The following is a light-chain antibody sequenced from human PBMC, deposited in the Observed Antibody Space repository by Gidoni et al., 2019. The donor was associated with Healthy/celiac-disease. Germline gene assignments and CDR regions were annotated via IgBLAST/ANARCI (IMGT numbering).Light chain of an antibody. V-gene: IGKV3-20*01. CDR2: GAS. CDR1: QSVSSSY. J-gene: IGKJ1*01. Sequence: EIVLTQSPGTLSLSPGERATLSYRASQSVSSSYLAWYQQKPGHAPRLLIYGASNRATGIPDRFSASGSGTDFTLTISSLEPEDFAVYYCQQYGSSPWTFGQGTKVEIK. CDR3: QQYGSSPWT.